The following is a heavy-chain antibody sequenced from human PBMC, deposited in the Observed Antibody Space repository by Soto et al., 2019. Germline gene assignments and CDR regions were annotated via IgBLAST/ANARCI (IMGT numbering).Heavy chain of an antibody. V-gene: IGHV4-34*01. CDR1: GGSFSGYY. CDR3: ARGLSTVTTICDY. D-gene: IGHD4-17*01. CDR2: INHSGST. J-gene: IGHJ4*02. Sequence: QVQLQQWGAGLLEPSETLSLTCAVYGGSFSGYYWSWIRQPPGKGLEWIGEINHSGSTNYNPSLKSRATISVDTSKNQFSLKLSSVTAADTAVYYCARGLSTVTTICDYWGQGTLVTVSS.